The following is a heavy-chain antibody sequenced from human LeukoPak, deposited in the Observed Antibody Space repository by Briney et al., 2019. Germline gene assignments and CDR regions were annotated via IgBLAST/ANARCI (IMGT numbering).Heavy chain of an antibody. V-gene: IGHV4-34*01. D-gene: IGHD2-2*02. Sequence: SETLSLTCAVYGGSFSGYYWSWIRPPPGKGLEWIGEINHSGSTNYNPSLKSRVTISVDTSKNQFSLKLSSVTAADTAVYYCARADIVVVPAAIRPYYYYGMDVWGQGTTVTVSS. CDR3: ARADIVVVPAAIRPYYYYGMDV. J-gene: IGHJ6*02. CDR1: GGSFSGYY. CDR2: INHSGST.